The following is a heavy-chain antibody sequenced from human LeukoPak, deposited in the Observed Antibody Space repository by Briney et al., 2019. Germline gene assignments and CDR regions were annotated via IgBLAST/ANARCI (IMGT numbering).Heavy chain of an antibody. J-gene: IGHJ5*02. CDR1: GVTLSPYG. Sequence: PGMSLRLSCAASGVTLSPYGMHWVRQAPGKGLEWVAVISYEGGTQHYADSVKGRFIISRDNPRNTLYLQMNSLRAEDTAVYYCAKGKGAQSRETLTSFDPWGQGTLVTVSS. V-gene: IGHV3-30*18. D-gene: IGHD1-20*01. CDR3: AKGKGAQSRETLTSFDP. CDR2: ISYEGGTQ.